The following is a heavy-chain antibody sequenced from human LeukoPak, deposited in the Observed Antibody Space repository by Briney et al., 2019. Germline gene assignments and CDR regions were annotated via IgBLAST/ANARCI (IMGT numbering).Heavy chain of an antibody. CDR2: IIPILGIA. Sequence: SVKVSCKASGGTFSSYAISWVRQAPGQGLEWMGRIIPILGIANYAQKFQGRVTITADKSTNTAYMELSSLRSEDTAVYYCARVGCSGGSCYSTFDYWGQGTLVTVSS. CDR1: GGTFSSYA. J-gene: IGHJ4*02. CDR3: ARVGCSGGSCYSTFDY. V-gene: IGHV1-69*04. D-gene: IGHD2-15*01.